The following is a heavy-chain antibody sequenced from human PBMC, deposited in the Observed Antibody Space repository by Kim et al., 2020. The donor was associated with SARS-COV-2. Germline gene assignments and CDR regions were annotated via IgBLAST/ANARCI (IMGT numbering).Heavy chain of an antibody. Sequence: NPTLKSRVTISVDKSKNQFSLKLSSVTAADTAVYYCARGGYYGSGGRFDYWGQGTLVTVSS. V-gene: IGHV4-4*02. CDR3: ARGGYYGSGGRFDY. J-gene: IGHJ4*02. D-gene: IGHD3-10*01.